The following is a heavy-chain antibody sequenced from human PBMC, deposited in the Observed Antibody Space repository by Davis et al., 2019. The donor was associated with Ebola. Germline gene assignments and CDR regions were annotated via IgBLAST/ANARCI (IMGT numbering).Heavy chain of an antibody. CDR1: GYTFTSYY. CDR2: INPSGGST. CDR3: ARDSSYDFWSGYYRGYYYYYGMDV. D-gene: IGHD3-3*01. Sequence: ASVKVSCKASGYTFTSYYMHWVRQAPGQGLEWMGIINPSGGSTSYAQKFQGRVTMTRDTSTSTVYMELRSLRSDDTAVYYCARDSSYDFWSGYYRGYYYYYGMDVWGQGTTVTVSS. J-gene: IGHJ6*02. V-gene: IGHV1-46*01.